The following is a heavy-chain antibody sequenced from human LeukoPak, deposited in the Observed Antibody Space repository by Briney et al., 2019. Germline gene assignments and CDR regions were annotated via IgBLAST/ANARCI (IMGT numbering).Heavy chain of an antibody. V-gene: IGHV1-69*04. D-gene: IGHD1-26*01. CDR1: GGTFSSYT. J-gene: IGHJ4*02. CDR2: IIPILGIA. Sequence: GASVKVSCKASGGTFSSYTISWVRQAPGQGLEWMGRIIPILGIANYAQKFQGRVTITAVKSTSTAYMELSSLRSEDTAVYYCARDPAGAAGETLFDYWGQGTLVTVSS. CDR3: ARDPAGAAGETLFDY.